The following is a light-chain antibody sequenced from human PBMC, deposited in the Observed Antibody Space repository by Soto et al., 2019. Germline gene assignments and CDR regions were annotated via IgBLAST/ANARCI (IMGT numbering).Light chain of an antibody. V-gene: IGLV2-8*01. CDR2: EVS. CDR3: SSYAGSDNWV. J-gene: IGLJ3*02. Sequence: QSALTQPPSASGSPGQSVTISCTGTSSDVGGYNYVSWYQQHPGKAPKVILYEVSKGPSGVPDRFSGSKSGNTASLTVSGLQAEDEADYYCSSYAGSDNWVFGGGTKLTVL. CDR1: SSDVGGYNY.